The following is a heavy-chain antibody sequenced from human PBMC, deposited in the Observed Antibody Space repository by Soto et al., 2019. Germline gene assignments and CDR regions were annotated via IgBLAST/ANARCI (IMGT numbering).Heavy chain of an antibody. V-gene: IGHV3-48*02. CDR2: ISSSSSTI. D-gene: IGHD5-18*01. J-gene: IGHJ6*02. CDR3: ARRGYNYGYGDYYGMDV. CDR1: GFTFRSYS. Sequence: PGGSLRLSCAASGFTFRSYSMNWVRQAPGKGLEWLSYISSSSSTIYYADSVKGRFTISRDNAKNSLYLQMNSLRDVDTAVYYCARRGYNYGYGDYYGMDVWGQGTTVTVSS.